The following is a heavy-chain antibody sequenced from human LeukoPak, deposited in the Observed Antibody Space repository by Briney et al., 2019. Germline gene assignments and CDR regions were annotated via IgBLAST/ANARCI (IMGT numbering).Heavy chain of an antibody. J-gene: IGHJ4*02. CDR2: INPNSGGT. Sequence: ASVKVSCKASGYTFAGYYMHWVRQAPGQGLEWMGWINPNSGGTNYAQKFQGRVTMTRDTSISTAYMELSRLRSDDTAVYYCARVPDYYDSSGGLDYWGQGTLVTVS. V-gene: IGHV1-2*02. D-gene: IGHD3-22*01. CDR3: ARVPDYYDSSGGLDY. CDR1: GYTFAGYY.